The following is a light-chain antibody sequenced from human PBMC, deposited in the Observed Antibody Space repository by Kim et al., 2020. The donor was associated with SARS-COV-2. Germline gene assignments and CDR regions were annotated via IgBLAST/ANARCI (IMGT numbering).Light chain of an antibody. Sequence: SYELTQPPSMSVALGQTATITCGGDNIENKNVHWYQQKPGQAPVLVIYRDINRPSGIPERFSGSNSGNAATLTISRAQAGYEADYFCQVWDRTTVFGGGTQLTVL. J-gene: IGLJ2*01. CDR2: RDI. CDR3: QVWDRTTV. V-gene: IGLV3-9*01. CDR1: NIENKN.